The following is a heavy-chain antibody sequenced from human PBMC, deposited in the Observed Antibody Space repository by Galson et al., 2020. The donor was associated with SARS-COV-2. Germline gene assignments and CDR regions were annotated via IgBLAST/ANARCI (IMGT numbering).Heavy chain of an antibody. CDR3: AGTEYYDSDGYYYDY. V-gene: IGHV3-66*01. J-gene: IGHJ4*02. D-gene: IGHD3-22*01. CDR2: IYSDTIT. CDR1: GFTVSANY. Sequence: GGSLRLSCAASGFTVSANYISWVRQAPGKGLGWVSVIYSDTITYYADSVTGRFTLSRDNSKNTVYLQMNSLRAEDTAVYYCAGTEYYDSDGYYYDYWGQGTLVTVSS.